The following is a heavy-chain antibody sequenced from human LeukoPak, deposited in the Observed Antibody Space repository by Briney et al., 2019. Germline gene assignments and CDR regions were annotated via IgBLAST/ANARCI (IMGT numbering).Heavy chain of an antibody. CDR3: ARWWLSLLGQDAFDI. D-gene: IGHD5-12*01. CDR1: GGSISSGGYS. Sequence: PSETLSLTCAVSGGSISSGGYSWSWIRQPPGKGLEWIGYIYHSGSTYYNPSLKSRVTISVDRSKNQFSLKLSSVTAADTAVYYCARWWLSLLGQDAFDIWGQGTMVTVSS. V-gene: IGHV4-30-2*01. J-gene: IGHJ3*02. CDR2: IYHSGST.